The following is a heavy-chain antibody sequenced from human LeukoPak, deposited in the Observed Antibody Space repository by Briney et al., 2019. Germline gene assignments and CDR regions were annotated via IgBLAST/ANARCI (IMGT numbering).Heavy chain of an antibody. CDR3: ARDKIAGPTLLDY. CDR1: GFIFSTYW. D-gene: IGHD2/OR15-2a*01. J-gene: IGHJ4*02. Sequence: GGSLRLSCAASGFIFSTYWMSWARQAPGKWPEWVANIKQDGREKYYVESVKGRFTISRDNAKNSLYLEMSSLRAEDSAIYYCARDKIAGPTLLDYWGQGVLVTVSS. V-gene: IGHV3-7*01. CDR2: IKQDGREK.